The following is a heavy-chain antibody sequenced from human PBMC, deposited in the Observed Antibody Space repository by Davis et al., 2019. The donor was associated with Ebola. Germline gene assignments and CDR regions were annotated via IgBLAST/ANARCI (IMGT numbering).Heavy chain of an antibody. J-gene: IGHJ4*02. Sequence: MPSETLSLTCTVSGGSISSGGYYWSWIRQPPGKGLEWIGYIYYSGSTNYNPSLKSRVTISVDTSKNQFSLKLSSVTAADTAVYYCARDIYGGNGPLDYWGQGTLVTVSS. CDR2: IYYSGST. CDR1: GGSISSGGYY. CDR3: ARDIYGGNGPLDY. V-gene: IGHV4-61*08. D-gene: IGHD4-23*01.